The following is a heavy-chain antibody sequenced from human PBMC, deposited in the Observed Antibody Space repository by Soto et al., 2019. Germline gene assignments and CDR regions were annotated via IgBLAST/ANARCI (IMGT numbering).Heavy chain of an antibody. J-gene: IGHJ5*02. CDR3: ARHHGPTTSENWFDP. D-gene: IGHD5-12*01. V-gene: IGHV4-34*01. CDR1: GGSFSGYY. CDR2: INHSGST. Sequence: PSETLSLTCAVYGGSFSGYYWSWIRQPPGKGLEWIGEINHSGSTNYNPSLKSRVTISVDTSKNQFSLKLSSVTAADTAVYYCARHHGPTTSENWFDPWGQGTLVTVSS.